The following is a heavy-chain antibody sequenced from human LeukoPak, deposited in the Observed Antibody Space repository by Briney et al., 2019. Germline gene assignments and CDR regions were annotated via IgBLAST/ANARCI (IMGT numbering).Heavy chain of an antibody. CDR1: GFTFSSYA. CDR3: AKGLTGNYGYYGMDV. D-gene: IGHD6-13*01. Sequence: GGSLRLSCAASGFTFSSYAMHWVRQAPGKGLEWVAVISYDGSNKYYADSVKGRFTISRDNSKNTLYLQMNSLRAEDTAVYYCAKGLTGNYGYYGMDVWGQGTTVIVSS. V-gene: IGHV3-30*04. CDR2: ISYDGSNK. J-gene: IGHJ6*02.